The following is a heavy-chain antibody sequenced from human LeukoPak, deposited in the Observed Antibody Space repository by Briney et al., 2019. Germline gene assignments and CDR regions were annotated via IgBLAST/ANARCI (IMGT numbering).Heavy chain of an antibody. V-gene: IGHV3-53*01. CDR1: GFPVSSNY. J-gene: IGHJ4*02. CDR2: IYTGGNT. Sequence: GGSLRLSCTASGFPVSSNYMTWVGQAPGKGLEWVSVIYTGGNTDHADSVQGRFTLSRDNSKNTLYLHMNSLRVEDTAVYYSARGRPPYYFNYWGQGTLVTVSS. CDR3: ARGRPPYYFNY.